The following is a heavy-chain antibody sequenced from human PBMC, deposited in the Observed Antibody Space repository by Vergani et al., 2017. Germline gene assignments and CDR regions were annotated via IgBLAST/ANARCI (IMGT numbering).Heavy chain of an antibody. D-gene: IGHD1-1*01. J-gene: IGHJ1*01. CDR1: GYTSSYYG. CDR2: ISYEGTQK. CDR3: ATKSCGTPGCQIGVFRE. V-gene: IGHV3-30*03. Sequence: QVHLVESGGGVVQPGRSLRLSCVVSGYTSSYYGMHWVRQAPGTGVEWVAVISYEGTQKYYADSVQGRFTNSRDNSKSTLYLQMNSLRTEDTAVYYCATKSCGTPGCQIGVFREWGQGTLGTVSS.